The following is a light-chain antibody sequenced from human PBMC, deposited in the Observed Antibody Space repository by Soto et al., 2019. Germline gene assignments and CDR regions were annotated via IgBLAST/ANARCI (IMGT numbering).Light chain of an antibody. CDR3: QQYNSYLKT. CDR1: QSISSW. V-gene: IGKV1-5*03. J-gene: IGKJ1*01. Sequence: DIQMTQSPSTLSASVGDRVTITCRASQSISSWLAWYQQKPGKAPKLLIYKATSLESGVPSRFSGSGSETEFTLTFSSLQPDDFATYYCQQYNSYLKTFGQGTKVEIK. CDR2: KAT.